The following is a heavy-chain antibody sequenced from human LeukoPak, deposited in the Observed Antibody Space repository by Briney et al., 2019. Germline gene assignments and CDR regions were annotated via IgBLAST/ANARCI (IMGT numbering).Heavy chain of an antibody. J-gene: IGHJ3*02. Sequence: GGSLRLSCAASGFTFNTYEMNWVRQAPGKGLEWISYISGSGSIKYYGDSVRGRFTISRDNAKNSLYLQMNSLRAEDTAVYYCARDRIVVVPAAAHDAFDIWGQGTMVTVSS. D-gene: IGHD2-2*01. CDR2: ISGSGSIK. CDR3: ARDRIVVVPAAAHDAFDI. CDR1: GFTFNTYE. V-gene: IGHV3-48*03.